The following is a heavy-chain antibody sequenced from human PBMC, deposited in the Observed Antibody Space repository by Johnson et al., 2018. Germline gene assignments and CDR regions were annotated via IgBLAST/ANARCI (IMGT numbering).Heavy chain of an antibody. CDR2: ISYDGSNK. Sequence: QVQLVQSGGGVVQPGRSLRLSCAASGFTFSAYGMHWVRQAPGKGLERVAVISYDGSNKYYADAVRGRFTISRDNSKNTLYLQMNSLRAGDPAVYYWAEDWEGGAVDTGGNLHHWGQGTLVTVSS. CDR3: AEDWEGGAVDTGGNLHH. CDR1: GFTFSAYG. D-gene: IGHD6-13*01. J-gene: IGHJ1*01. V-gene: IGHV3-30*18.